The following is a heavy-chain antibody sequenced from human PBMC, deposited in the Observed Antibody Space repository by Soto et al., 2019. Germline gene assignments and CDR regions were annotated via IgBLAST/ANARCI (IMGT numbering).Heavy chain of an antibody. D-gene: IGHD6-19*01. J-gene: IGHJ6*02. V-gene: IGHV1-69*01. CDR3: AGHWGDRIAVAGTYYYGMDV. Sequence: QVQLVQSGAEVKKPGSSVKVSCKASGGTFSGYAISWVRQAPGQGLEWMGGIIPIFGTANYAQKFQGRVTITSNESTSTAYMDRSSLRCEETAVYYCAGHWGDRIAVAGTYYYGMDVWGQGTTVTVSS. CDR2: IIPIFGTA. CDR1: GGTFSGYA.